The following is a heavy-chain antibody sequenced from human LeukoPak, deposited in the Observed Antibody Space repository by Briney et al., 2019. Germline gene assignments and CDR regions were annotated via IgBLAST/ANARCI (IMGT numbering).Heavy chain of an antibody. CDR3: ARYSRRGGVIIGIDY. J-gene: IGHJ4*02. V-gene: IGHV4-30-2*01. CDR2: IYHSGST. D-gene: IGHD3-10*01. Sequence: SETLSLTCTVSGGSISSGGYYWSWIRQPPGKGLEWIGYIYHSGSTYYNPSLKSRVTISVDRSKNQFSLKLSSVTAADTAVYYCARYSRRGGVIIGIDYWGQGTLVTVSS. CDR1: GGSISSGGYY.